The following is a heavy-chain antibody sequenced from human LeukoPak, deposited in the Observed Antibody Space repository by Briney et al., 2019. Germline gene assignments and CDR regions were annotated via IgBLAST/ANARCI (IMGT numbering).Heavy chain of an antibody. J-gene: IGHJ6*02. Sequence: ASVKVSCKASGYTFTSYDINWVRQATGQGLEWMGWMNPNSGNTGYAQKFQGRVTMTRNTSISTAYMELSSLRSEDTVVYYCARSRKDPGYFDWLLSLRSVYYYYYGMDVWGQGTTVTVSS. CDR3: ARSRKDPGYFDWLLSLRSVYYYYYGMDV. CDR1: GYTFTSYD. V-gene: IGHV1-8*01. CDR2: MNPNSGNT. D-gene: IGHD3-9*01.